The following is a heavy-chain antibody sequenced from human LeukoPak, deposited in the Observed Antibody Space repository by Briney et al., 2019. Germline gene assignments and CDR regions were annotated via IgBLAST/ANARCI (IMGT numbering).Heavy chain of an antibody. D-gene: IGHD3-3*01. V-gene: IGHV4-34*01. J-gene: IGHJ4*02. CDR2: INHSGST. CDR1: GGSFSGYY. CDR3: ARGQRITIFGVVNYFDY. Sequence: SETLSLTCAVYGGSFSGYYWSWIRQPPGKGLEWIGEINHSGSTNYNPSLKSRVTISVDTSKNQFSLKLSSVTAADTAVYYCARGQRITIFGVVNYFDYWGQGTLVTVSS.